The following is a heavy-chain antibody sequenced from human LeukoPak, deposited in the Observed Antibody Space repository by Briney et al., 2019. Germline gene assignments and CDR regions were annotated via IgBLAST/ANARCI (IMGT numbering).Heavy chain of an antibody. CDR1: GFTFSYA. Sequence: GGSLRLSCAASGFTFSYAMNWVRQAPGKGLQWVSAISGSGDSTYYADSVKGRFTISRDNSKNTLYLQMNSLRAEDTAVYYCAIKIYNILTHFDYWAQEPLVTFSS. J-gene: IGHJ4*02. D-gene: IGHD3-9*01. V-gene: IGHV3-23*01. CDR3: AIKIYNILTHFDY. CDR2: ISGSGDST.